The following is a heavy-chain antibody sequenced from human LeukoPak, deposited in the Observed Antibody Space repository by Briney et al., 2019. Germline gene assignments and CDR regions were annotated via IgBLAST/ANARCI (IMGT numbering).Heavy chain of an antibody. CDR2: ISWNGGST. CDR1: GFTFSSYG. D-gene: IGHD3-10*01. CDR3: ARHRETLWFGETGAFDI. V-gene: IGHV3-20*04. J-gene: IGHJ3*02. Sequence: GGSLRLSCVASGFTFSSYGMHWVRQAPGKGLEWVSGISWNGGSTGYADSVKGRFTISRDNAKNSLYLQVNSLRAEDTALYYCARHRETLWFGETGAFDIWGQGTMVTVSS.